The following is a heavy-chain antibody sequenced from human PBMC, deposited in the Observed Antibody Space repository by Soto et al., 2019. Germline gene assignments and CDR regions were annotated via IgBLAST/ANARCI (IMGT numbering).Heavy chain of an antibody. CDR2: IYHSGST. V-gene: IGHV4-4*02. D-gene: IGHD3-10*01. Sequence: QVQLQESGPGLVKPSGTLSLTCAVSGGSISSSNWWSWVRQPPGKGLQWIGEIYHSGSTNYIPSLQSLVTISVDKSRNPFPLKLSPVTAADTAVYYCARRWGEGRVDFWGQGTLVTVSS. CDR1: GGSISSSNW. J-gene: IGHJ4*02. CDR3: ARRWGEGRVDF.